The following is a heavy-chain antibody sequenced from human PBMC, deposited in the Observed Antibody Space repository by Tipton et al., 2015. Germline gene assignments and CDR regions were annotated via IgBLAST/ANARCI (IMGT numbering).Heavy chain of an antibody. CDR3: ARRLLSGGYFDL. CDR1: GGSISSSSYY. V-gene: IGHV4-39*01. Sequence: TLSLTCTVSGGSISSSSYYWGWIRQPPGKGLEWIGSIYYSGSTYYTPSLKSRVTVSVDTSKNQFSLKLSSVTAADTAVYYCARRLLSGGYFDLWGRGTLVTVSS. CDR2: IYYSGST. D-gene: IGHD2/OR15-2a*01. J-gene: IGHJ2*01.